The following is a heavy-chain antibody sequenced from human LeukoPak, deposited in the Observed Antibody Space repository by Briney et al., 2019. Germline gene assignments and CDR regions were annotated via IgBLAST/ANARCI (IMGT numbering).Heavy chain of an antibody. V-gene: IGHV3-48*01. J-gene: IGHJ4*02. CDR2: ISSSSSTI. CDR3: ARGAYYYED. D-gene: IGHD3-22*01. CDR1: GFTFSSHS. Sequence: GGSLRLSCAASGFTFSSHSMNWVRQAPGKGLEWASYISSSSSTIYYADSVKGRFTISRDNAKNSLYLQMNSLRAEDTAVYYCARGAYYYEDWGQGTLVTVSS.